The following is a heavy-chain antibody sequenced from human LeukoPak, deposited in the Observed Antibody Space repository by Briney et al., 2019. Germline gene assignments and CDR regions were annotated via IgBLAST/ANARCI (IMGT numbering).Heavy chain of an antibody. CDR1: GFTFSRYT. Sequence: PGGSLRLSCAASGFTFSRYTMNWVRQAPGKGLEWVSYISSSSSPIYYADSVRGRFTISRDNAKNSLYLQMSSLRAEDTAVYYCARDLYVDIVAPSGMDVWGQGTTVTVSS. J-gene: IGHJ6*02. D-gene: IGHD5-12*01. V-gene: IGHV3-48*01. CDR3: ARDLYVDIVAPSGMDV. CDR2: ISSSSSPI.